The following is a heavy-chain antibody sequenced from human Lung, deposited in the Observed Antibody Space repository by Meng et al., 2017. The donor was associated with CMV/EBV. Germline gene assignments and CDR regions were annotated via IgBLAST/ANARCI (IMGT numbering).Heavy chain of an antibody. CDR2: IQPSSGYT. CDR3: AREHDGSADY. D-gene: IGHD1-26*01. V-gene: IGHV1-2*02. J-gene: IGHJ4*02. CDR1: GYFFNDNS. Sequence: ASVKVSCKASGYFFNDNSMHWVRQAPGQGLEWMGWIQPSSGYTNYAQNFQGRVTMTSDSSIATAYMELTRLRADDTAVYYCAREHDGSADYWGQGTLVTGSS.